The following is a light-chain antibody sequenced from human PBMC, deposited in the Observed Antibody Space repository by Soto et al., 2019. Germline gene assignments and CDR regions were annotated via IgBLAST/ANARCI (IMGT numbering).Light chain of an antibody. J-gene: IGKJ5*01. CDR2: DAS. CDR3: QQYDNRPLIT. CDR1: QSITTY. Sequence: IQMTQSTSSLSASVGDRVTITCRASQSITTYLAWYQQKPGKAPKLLIYDASNLETGVPSRFSGTGSGTDFTFTISSLQPEDIATYYCQQYDNRPLITFGQRTRLEIK. V-gene: IGKV1-33*01.